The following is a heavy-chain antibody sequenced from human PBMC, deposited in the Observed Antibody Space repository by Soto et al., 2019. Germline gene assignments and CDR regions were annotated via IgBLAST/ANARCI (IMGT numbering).Heavy chain of an antibody. D-gene: IGHD3-3*01. V-gene: IGHV3-30-3*01. CDR3: ARGASDFWGGYPEIHFFDS. CDR2: ISHDEGNK. CDR1: EFTFSTYP. Sequence: LRLSCAASEFTFSTYPMHWVRQAPGKGLEWVAVISHDEGNKYYGDSMKGRFTISRDNSKNTLYLQMNSLRGDDTAVYYCARGASDFWGGYPEIHFFDSWGQGTLVTVSS. J-gene: IGHJ4*02.